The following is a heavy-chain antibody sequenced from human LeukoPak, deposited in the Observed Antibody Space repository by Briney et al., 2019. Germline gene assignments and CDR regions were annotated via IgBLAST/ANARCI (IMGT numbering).Heavy chain of an antibody. D-gene: IGHD2-15*01. J-gene: IGHJ5*02. V-gene: IGHV3-7*01. Sequence: GGSLRLSCAASGFTFSSYWMSWVRQAPGKGLEWVANIKQDGSEKYYVDSVKGRFTISRNNAKNSLYLQMNSLRAEDTAVYYCVRDIAVVGFDPWGQGTLVTVSS. CDR3: VRDIAVVGFDP. CDR2: IKQDGSEK. CDR1: GFTFSSYW.